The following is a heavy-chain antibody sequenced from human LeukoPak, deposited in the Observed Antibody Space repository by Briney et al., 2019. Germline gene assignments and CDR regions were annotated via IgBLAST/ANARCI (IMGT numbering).Heavy chain of an antibody. D-gene: IGHD3-10*01. CDR1: GFTVSSNY. CDR3: ARDGAMVRGIIMTD. V-gene: IGHV3-53*01. CDR2: IYSGGST. J-gene: IGHJ4*02. Sequence: GGSLRLSCAASGFTVSSNYMSWVRQAPGKGLEWVSVIYSGGSTYYADSVKGRFTISRDNSKNTLYLQMNSRRAEDTALYYCARDGAMVRGIIMTDWGQGTLVTVSS.